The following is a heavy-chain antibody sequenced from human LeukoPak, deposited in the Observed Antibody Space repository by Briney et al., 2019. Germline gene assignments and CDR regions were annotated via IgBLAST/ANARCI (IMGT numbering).Heavy chain of an antibody. CDR3: ARDRSPYYYDRSGCYSFDY. CDR1: GGTFSSYT. J-gene: IGHJ4*02. D-gene: IGHD3-22*01. Sequence: SVKVSCKASGGTFSSYTISWVRQAPGQGLEWMGGIIPIVGTANYAQKFQGIVTITADESTSTAYMELSSLRSEDTAMYYCARDRSPYYYDRSGCYSFDYWGQGTLVSVSS. V-gene: IGHV1-69*01. CDR2: IIPIVGTA.